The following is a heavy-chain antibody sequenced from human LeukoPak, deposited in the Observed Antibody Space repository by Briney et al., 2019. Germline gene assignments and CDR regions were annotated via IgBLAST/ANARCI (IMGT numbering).Heavy chain of an antibody. CDR2: ISAYNGNT. CDR1: GYTFTSYG. V-gene: IGHV1-18*04. D-gene: IGHD3-10*01. J-gene: IGHJ6*04. CDR3: ARDSMVRGVYYYYGMDV. Sequence: ASVKVSCKASGYTFTSYGISWVRQAPGQGLEWMGWISAYNGNTNYAQKLQGRVTMTTDTSTSTAYMELRSLRSDDTAVYYCARDSMVRGVYYYYGMDVWGKGTTVTVPS.